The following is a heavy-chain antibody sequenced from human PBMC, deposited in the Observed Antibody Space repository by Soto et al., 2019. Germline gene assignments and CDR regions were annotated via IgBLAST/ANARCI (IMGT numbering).Heavy chain of an antibody. D-gene: IGHD2-2*01. CDR3: ARGTSARNVGYFDY. J-gene: IGHJ4*02. Sequence: GGSLRLSCAASGFTVGITYMTWVRQIPGKGLEWVSIIYSDGYTYYADSVKGRFTISRDTSKNTLYLQMSSLRAEDTAIYYCARGTSARNVGYFDYWGQGSRVTVSS. CDR1: GFTVGITY. CDR2: IYSDGYT. V-gene: IGHV3-66*01.